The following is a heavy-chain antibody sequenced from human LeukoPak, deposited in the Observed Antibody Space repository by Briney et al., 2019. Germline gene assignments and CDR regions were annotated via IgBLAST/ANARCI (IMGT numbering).Heavy chain of an antibody. Sequence: ASVKVSCKASGYTFPSYFLHWVRQAPGQGLEWMGIINPTGGSTTYAQKFQGRVTMTRDTSTSTVYMELSSLRSDDTAVYYCARTAARRFDYWGQGTLVTVSS. CDR3: ARTAARRFDY. CDR2: INPTGGST. J-gene: IGHJ4*02. D-gene: IGHD6-6*01. V-gene: IGHV1-46*01. CDR1: GYTFPSYF.